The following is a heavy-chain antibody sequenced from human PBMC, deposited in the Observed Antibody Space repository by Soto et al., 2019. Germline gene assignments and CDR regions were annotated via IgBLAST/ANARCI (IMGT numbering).Heavy chain of an antibody. V-gene: IGHV4-59*01. D-gene: IGHD6-13*01. CDR3: AREGVSSRWYNYYGMDV. J-gene: IGHJ6*02. Sequence: QVQLQESGPGLVKPSETLSLTCTVSGDSISSYYWSWIRQPPGKGLEWIGYIYYSGSTNYNPSLKSRDTISVDTSKNQFSLKLSSVTAADTAVYYCAREGVSSRWYNYYGMDVWGQGTTVTVSS. CDR1: GDSISSYY. CDR2: IYYSGST.